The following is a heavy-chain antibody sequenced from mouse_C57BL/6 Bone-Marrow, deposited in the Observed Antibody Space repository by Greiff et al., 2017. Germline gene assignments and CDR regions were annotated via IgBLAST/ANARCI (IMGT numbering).Heavy chain of an antibody. D-gene: IGHD2-1*01. CDR3: ARGVTTSPFYAMDY. CDR2: ICPGSGST. J-gene: IGHJ4*01. V-gene: IGHV1-55*01. CDR1: GYTFTSYW. Sequence: QVQLQQPGAELVKPGASVKMSCKASGYTFTSYWITWVKQRPGQGLEWIGDICPGSGSTNYNEKFKSKATLTVDTSSSTAYMQLSSLTSEDSAVYYCARGVTTSPFYAMDYWGQGTSVTVSS.